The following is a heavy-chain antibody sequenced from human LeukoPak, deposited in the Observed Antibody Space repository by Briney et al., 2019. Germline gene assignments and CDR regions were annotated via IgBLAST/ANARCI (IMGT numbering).Heavy chain of an antibody. CDR1: GFTFCSYW. V-gene: IGHV3-74*01. Sequence: PGGSLRLSCAASGFTFCSYWMHWVRQVPGRGGVWVSRINSDGSSTTYADSVKGRFTISRDNAKNTLYLQMNSLRAEDTAVYFCVREFDYVSYFFDYWGQGTLVTVSS. CDR3: VREFDYVSYFFDY. CDR2: INSDGSST. D-gene: IGHD4-17*01. J-gene: IGHJ4*02.